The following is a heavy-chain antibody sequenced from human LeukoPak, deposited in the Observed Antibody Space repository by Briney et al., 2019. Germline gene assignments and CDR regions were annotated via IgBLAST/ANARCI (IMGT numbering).Heavy chain of an antibody. CDR1: GFAFSSYA. V-gene: IGHV3-23*01. D-gene: IGHD6-13*01. CDR3: AKSEYSSSWYEGY. Sequence: GGSLRLSCAASGFAFSSYAMSWVRQAPGKGLEWVSAISGSGGSTYYADSVKGRFTISRDNSKNTLYLQMNSLRAEDTAVYYCAKSEYSSSWYEGYWGQGTLVTVSS. CDR2: ISGSGGST. J-gene: IGHJ4*02.